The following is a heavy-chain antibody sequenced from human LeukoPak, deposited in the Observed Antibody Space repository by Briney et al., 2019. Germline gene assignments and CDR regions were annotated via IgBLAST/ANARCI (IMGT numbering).Heavy chain of an antibody. J-gene: IGHJ4*02. CDR2: INTNTGNP. CDR3: ARDAAMVRGVIPYYFDY. CDR1: GYTFTSYA. V-gene: IGHV7-4-1*02. D-gene: IGHD3-10*01. Sequence: GASVKVSCKASGYTFTSYAMNWVRQAPGQGLEWMGWINTNTGNPTYAQGFTGRFVFSLDTSVSTAYLQISSLKAEDTAVYYCARDAAMVRGVIPYYFDYWGQGTLVTVSS.